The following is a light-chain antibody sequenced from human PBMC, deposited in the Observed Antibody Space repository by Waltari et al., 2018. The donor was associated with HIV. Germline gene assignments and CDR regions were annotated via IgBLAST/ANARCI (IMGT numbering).Light chain of an antibody. CDR3: QSHDSSLSGYV. CDR1: SSNIGAGYH. V-gene: IGLV1-40*01. Sequence: QSVLTQPPSVFGAPGQRVTISCTGRSSNIGAGYHVHWYQQLPGKAPKLLISGNSNRPSGVPDRFSGSKSGTSASLAITGLQAEDEADYHCQSHDSSLSGYVFGTGTKVTVL. CDR2: GNS. J-gene: IGLJ1*01.